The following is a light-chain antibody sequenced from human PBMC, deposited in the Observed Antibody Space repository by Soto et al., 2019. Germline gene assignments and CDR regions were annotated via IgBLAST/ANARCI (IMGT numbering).Light chain of an antibody. J-gene: IGLJ3*02. Sequence: TVVTQEPSFSVSPGRTVTLTCGLSSGSVSTSYYPSWYQQTPGQAPRTLIYSTNTRSSGVPDRFSGSILGNKAALTITGAQADDESDYYCVLYMGGGIWVFGGGTKLTVL. CDR2: STN. CDR1: SGSVSTSYY. V-gene: IGLV8-61*01. CDR3: VLYMGGGIWV.